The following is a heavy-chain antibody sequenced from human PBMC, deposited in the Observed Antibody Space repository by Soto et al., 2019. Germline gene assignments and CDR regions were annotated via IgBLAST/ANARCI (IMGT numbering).Heavy chain of an antibody. D-gene: IGHD2-21*01. CDR1: GCTFSRYA. Sequence: GGSLRLSCAASGCTFSRYAMSWGRQAPGKGLEWVSAISGSGGSTYYADSVKGRFTISRDTSENTVHLQMDSLRAEDTAVYYCARDVVLCDGGPCYGVPLDVWGNATTVTVSS. CDR2: ISGSGGST. J-gene: IGHJ6*04. V-gene: IGHV3-23*01. CDR3: ARDVVLCDGGPCYGVPLDV.